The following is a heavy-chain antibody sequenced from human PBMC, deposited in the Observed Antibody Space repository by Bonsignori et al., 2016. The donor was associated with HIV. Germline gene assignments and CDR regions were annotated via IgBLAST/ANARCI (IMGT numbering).Heavy chain of an antibody. J-gene: IGHJ4*02. CDR3: ARGDNPELGTSYYFDY. V-gene: IGHV4-61*02. CDR2: IYTSGST. D-gene: IGHD7-27*01. Sequence: VRQMPGKGLEWIGRIYTSGSTNYNPSLKSRVTISVDTSKNQFSLKLSSVTAADTAVYYCARGDNPELGTSYYFDYWGQGTLVTVSS.